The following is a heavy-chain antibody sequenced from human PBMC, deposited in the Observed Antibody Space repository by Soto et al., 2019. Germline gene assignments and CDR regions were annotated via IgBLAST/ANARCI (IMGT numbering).Heavy chain of an antibody. D-gene: IGHD6-19*01. CDR1: GFSFSSYA. CDR3: ARDMYSSDYFVKWFEP. Sequence: QVRLVESGGGVVQPGRSLRLSCTASGFSFSSYAMYWFRQPPGKGLEWVAVISHDGINKHYADSVKGRVTVAGDNSNNSLDLQLNSLRGEDTAMYYCARDMYSSDYFVKWFEPWGQGTLVTVSS. V-gene: IGHV3-30-3*01. J-gene: IGHJ5*02. CDR2: ISHDGINK.